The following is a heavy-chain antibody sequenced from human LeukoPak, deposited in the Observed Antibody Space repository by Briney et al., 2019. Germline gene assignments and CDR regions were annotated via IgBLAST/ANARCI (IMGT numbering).Heavy chain of an antibody. CDR2: ISSSSSYI. CDR3: ARAYYYGSGSPSNEGYYYGMDV. Sequence: GGSLRLSCAASGFTFSSYSMNWVRQAPGKGLEWVSSISSSSSYIYYADSGKGRFTISRDNAKNSLYLQMSSLRAEDTAVYYCARAYYYGSGSPSNEGYYYGMDVWGQGTTVTVSS. J-gene: IGHJ6*02. D-gene: IGHD3-10*01. CDR1: GFTFSSYS. V-gene: IGHV3-21*01.